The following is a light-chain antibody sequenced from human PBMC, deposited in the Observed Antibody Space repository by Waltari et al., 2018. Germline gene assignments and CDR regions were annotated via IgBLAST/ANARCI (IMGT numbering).Light chain of an antibody. V-gene: IGLV1-44*01. CDR2: NDN. Sequence: QSVLTQPPSVSGTPGQRVPISCSGSNHNIGGNFVNWYQQLPGKAPKLLIYNDNQGPSGVPDRFSASKSGTSAALAITGLQSEDEADYYCAVWDDSLGGVFGGGTKLTVL. CDR3: AVWDDSLGGV. CDR1: NHNIGGNF. J-gene: IGLJ3*02.